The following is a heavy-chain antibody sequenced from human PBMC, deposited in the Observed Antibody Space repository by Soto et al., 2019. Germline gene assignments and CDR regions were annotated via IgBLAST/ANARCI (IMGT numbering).Heavy chain of an antibody. Sequence: LETLSLTCDVSGYSITSGHYWGWIRQPPGKGLEWIGIIHHSGSTYYNPSLKSRVTISIDTSRNRFSLKLISVTAADTAVYYCARRIEMTTMKTGMDVWGQGTTVTVSS. J-gene: IGHJ6*02. CDR3: ARRIEMTTMKTGMDV. V-gene: IGHV4-38-2*01. CDR2: IHHSGST. CDR1: GYSITSGHY.